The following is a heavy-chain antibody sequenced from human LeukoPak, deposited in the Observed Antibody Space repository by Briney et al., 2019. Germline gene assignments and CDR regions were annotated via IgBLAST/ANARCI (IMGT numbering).Heavy chain of an antibody. Sequence: GGSLRLSCAASGFTFSSYWMSWVRQAPGKGLEWVANIKQDGSEKYYVDSVKGRFTISRDNAKNSLYLQMNSLRAEDTAVYYCARGYSSSSLYYYYYMDVWGKGTTVTVSS. CDR1: GFTFSSYW. J-gene: IGHJ6*03. V-gene: IGHV3-7*01. D-gene: IGHD6-6*01. CDR3: ARGYSSSSLYYYYYMDV. CDR2: IKQDGSEK.